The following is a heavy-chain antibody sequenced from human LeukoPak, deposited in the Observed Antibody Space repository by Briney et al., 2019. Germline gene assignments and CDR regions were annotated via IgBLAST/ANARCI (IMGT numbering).Heavy chain of an antibody. Sequence: PSETLSLTCTVSGGSVSSSIYYWGWIRQPPGKGLEWIGSIYYSGSTNYNPSLKSRVTISVDTSKNQFSLKLSSVTAADTAVYYCARDRDSGSYDYGDFRTWFDPWGQGTLVTVSS. D-gene: IGHD4-17*01. CDR2: IYYSGST. CDR1: GGSVSSSIYY. V-gene: IGHV4-39*07. J-gene: IGHJ5*02. CDR3: ARDRDSGSYDYGDFRTWFDP.